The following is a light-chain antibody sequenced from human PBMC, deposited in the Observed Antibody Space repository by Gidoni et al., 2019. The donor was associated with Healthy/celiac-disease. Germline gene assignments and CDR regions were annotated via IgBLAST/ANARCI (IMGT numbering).Light chain of an antibody. V-gene: IGKV3-20*01. Sequence: EIVLTQSPGTLSFSPGERSTLSCRASQNVSSSYLAWYQQKPGQAPRLLIYGASSRATGIPDRFSGSGSGTDFTLTISRLEPEDFAVYYCQQYGSSPWTFGQGTKVEIK. CDR2: GAS. CDR3: QQYGSSPWT. J-gene: IGKJ1*01. CDR1: QNVSSSY.